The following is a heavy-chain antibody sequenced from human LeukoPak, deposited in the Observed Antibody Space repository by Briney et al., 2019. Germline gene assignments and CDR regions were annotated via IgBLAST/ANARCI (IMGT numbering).Heavy chain of an antibody. V-gene: IGHV3-53*04. Sequence: GGSLRLSCAASGFTFSSYAMSWVRQAPGKGLEWVSVIYSGGSTYYADSVKGRFTISRHNSKNTLYLQMNSLRAEDTAVYYCARGPKPPGNYYDSSEEFDPWGQGTLVTVSS. CDR3: ARGPKPPGNYYDSSEEFDP. CDR2: IYSGGST. D-gene: IGHD3-22*01. J-gene: IGHJ5*02. CDR1: GFTFSSYA.